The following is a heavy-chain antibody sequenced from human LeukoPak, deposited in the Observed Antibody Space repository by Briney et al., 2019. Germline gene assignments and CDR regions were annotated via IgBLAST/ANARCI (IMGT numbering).Heavy chain of an antibody. CDR1: GLTFDPYG. V-gene: IGHV3-20*01. J-gene: IGHJ6*03. CDR2: NNWNGGST. CDR3: AKRYRHRYYMDV. Sequence: GGSLRLSCGASGLTFDPYGRSWIRQAPGKGLEWVSGNNWNGGSTGYADSVKGRFTISRYNAMNSLYLQMNSLRAEDTALYHCAKRYRHRYYMDVWGKGTTVTVSS. D-gene: IGHD2-2*02.